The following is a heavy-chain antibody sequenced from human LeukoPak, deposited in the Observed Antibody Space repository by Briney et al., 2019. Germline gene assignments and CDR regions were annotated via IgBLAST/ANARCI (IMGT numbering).Heavy chain of an antibody. Sequence: KTSETLSLTCTVSGGSISNTKYFWGWVRQPPGKGLEWIGSSFYSGSSYYNPSLKSRVTISVDTSKNQFSLKLSSVTAADTAVYYCARGGGYSGSYFDYWGQGTLVTVSS. D-gene: IGHD1-26*01. CDR2: SFYSGSS. CDR1: GGSISNTKYF. J-gene: IGHJ4*02. V-gene: IGHV4-39*07. CDR3: ARGGGYSGSYFDY.